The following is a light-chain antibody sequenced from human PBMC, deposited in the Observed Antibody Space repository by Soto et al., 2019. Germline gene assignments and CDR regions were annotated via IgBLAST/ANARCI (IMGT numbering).Light chain of an antibody. CDR2: EVT. V-gene: IGLV2-14*01. J-gene: IGLJ1*01. CDR1: TSDIGAYDY. Sequence: QSALAQPASVSGSPGQSITIPCTGTTSDIGAYDYVSWYQQHPGKVPKLIIFEVTKRPSGFSSRFSGSKSGNSASLTISGLQADDEADYYCCSLTTSHTYVFGSGTKV. CDR3: CSLTTSHTYV.